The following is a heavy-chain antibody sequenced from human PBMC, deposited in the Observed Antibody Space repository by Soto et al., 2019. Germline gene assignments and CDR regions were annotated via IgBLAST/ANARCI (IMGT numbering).Heavy chain of an antibody. J-gene: IGHJ5*02. V-gene: IGHV4-59*08. CDR3: ARHLFGVVIIKGSSYNWFDP. Sequence: SETLSLTCTVSGGSISSYYWSWIRQPPGKGLEWIGNIYYSGSTNYNPSLKSRVTISVDTSKNQFSLKLSSVTAADTAVYYCARHLFGVVIIKGSSYNWFDPSGQGTLVTVSS. D-gene: IGHD3-3*01. CDR2: IYYSGST. CDR1: GGSISSYY.